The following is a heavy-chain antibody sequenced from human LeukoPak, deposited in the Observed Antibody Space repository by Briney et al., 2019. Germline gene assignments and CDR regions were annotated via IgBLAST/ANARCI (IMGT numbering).Heavy chain of an antibody. CDR3: ARAITNYGYIFDY. J-gene: IGHJ4*02. D-gene: IGHD5-18*01. CDR2: INEDGGEK. V-gene: IGHV3-7*01. CDR1: GFTFNTYW. Sequence: GGSLRLSCAASGFTFNTYWMSWVRQAPGKGLEWVANINEDGGEKYYVDSVKGRIIISRDNARNSLYLQMNSLRAEDTAVYYCARAITNYGYIFDYWGQGTLVTVSS.